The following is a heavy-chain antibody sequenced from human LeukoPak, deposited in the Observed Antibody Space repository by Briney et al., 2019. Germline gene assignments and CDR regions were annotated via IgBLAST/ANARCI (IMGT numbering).Heavy chain of an antibody. CDR3: ARAVTPPGMVRGVNIPLGMDV. Sequence: GGSLRLSCAASGFTFSSYAMSWVRQAPGKGLEWVSAISGSGGSTYYADSVKGRFTISRHNSKNTLYLQMNSLRAEDTAVYYCARAVTPPGMVRGVNIPLGMDVWGQGTTVTVSS. J-gene: IGHJ6*02. D-gene: IGHD3-10*01. CDR1: GFTFSSYA. CDR2: ISGSGGST. V-gene: IGHV3-23*01.